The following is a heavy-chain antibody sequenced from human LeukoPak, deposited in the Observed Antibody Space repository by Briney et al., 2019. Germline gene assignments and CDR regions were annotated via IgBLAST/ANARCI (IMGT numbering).Heavy chain of an antibody. CDR1: GFTFSSYW. CDR3: ARVNYLYYFDY. J-gene: IGHJ4*02. D-gene: IGHD1-7*01. CDR2: INSDGSST. Sequence: GGSLRLSCAASGFTFSSYWMHWVRQAPGKGLVWVSRINSDGSSTNYADSVKGRFTISGDNAKNTLYLQMNSLRAEDTAVYYCARVNYLYYFDYWGQGTLVTVSS. V-gene: IGHV3-74*01.